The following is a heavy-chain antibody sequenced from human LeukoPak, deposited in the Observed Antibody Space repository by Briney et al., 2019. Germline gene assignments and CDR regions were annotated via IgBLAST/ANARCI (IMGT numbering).Heavy chain of an antibody. CDR3: ARGQLWFGELVSAFDI. V-gene: IGHV3-48*03. J-gene: IGHJ3*02. CDR2: ISSSGSTI. Sequence: PGGSLRLSCAASGFIFRSYEMNWVRQAPGKGLEWVSYISSSGSTIYYADSVKGRFTISRDNAKNSLYLQMNSLRAEDTAVYYCARGQLWFGELVSAFDIWGQGTMVTVSS. CDR1: GFIFRSYE. D-gene: IGHD3-10*01.